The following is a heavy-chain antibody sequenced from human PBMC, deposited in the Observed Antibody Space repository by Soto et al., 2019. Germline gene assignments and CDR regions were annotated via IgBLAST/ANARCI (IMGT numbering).Heavy chain of an antibody. CDR1: GFSLTTDGVG. D-gene: IGHD3-10*01. V-gene: IGHV2-5*02. CDR2: IYWDDDE. J-gene: IGHJ4*02. Sequence: QITLKESGPTLVKPTQPLTLTCNFSGFSLTTDGVGVGWVRQPPGGALEWLSLIYWDDDERYSPSLKTRLTNTKDPSKNQVDLIMTNMDPVDTATYYCAHSRNLITEDAQVGDFDYWGQGILVTVSS. CDR3: AHSRNLITEDAQVGDFDY.